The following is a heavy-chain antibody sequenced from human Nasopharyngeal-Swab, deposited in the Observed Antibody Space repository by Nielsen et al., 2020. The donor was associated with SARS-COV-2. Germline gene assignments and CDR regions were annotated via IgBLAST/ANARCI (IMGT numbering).Heavy chain of an antibody. Sequence: GESLKISCAASGFTFSSYWMHWVRQAPGKGLVWVSRINSDGGSTSYADSVKGRFTISRDNAKNTLYLQMNSLRAEETAVYYCARDHQYNWNYVGAFDIWGQGTMVTVSS. CDR1: GFTFSSYW. V-gene: IGHV3-74*01. CDR2: INSDGGST. D-gene: IGHD1-7*01. J-gene: IGHJ3*02. CDR3: ARDHQYNWNYVGAFDI.